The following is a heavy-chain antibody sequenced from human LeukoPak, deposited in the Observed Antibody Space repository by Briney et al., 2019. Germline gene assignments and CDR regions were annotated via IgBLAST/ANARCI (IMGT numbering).Heavy chain of an antibody. CDR3: ARDPRGITALVDYFDY. V-gene: IGHV3-48*03. J-gene: IGHJ4*02. Sequence: GGSLRLSCAASGFTFSSYEMNWVRQAPGKGLEWVSYISSSGSAIYYADSVKGRFTISRDNAKNSLYLQMSSLRVEDTAVYYCARDPRGITALVDYFDYWGQGTLVTVSS. D-gene: IGHD5-18*01. CDR1: GFTFSSYE. CDR2: ISSSGSAI.